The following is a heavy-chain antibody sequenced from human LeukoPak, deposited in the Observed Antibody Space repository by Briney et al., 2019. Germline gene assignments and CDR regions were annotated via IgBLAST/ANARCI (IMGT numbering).Heavy chain of an antibody. V-gene: IGHV1-69*06. J-gene: IGHJ6*04. CDR1: GGTFSSYA. D-gene: IGHD4-17*01. CDR3: ARVPPIYGDYYYYGMDV. CDR2: IIPIFGTA. Sequence: VKVSCKASGGTFSSYAISWVRQAPGQGLEWMGGIIPIFGTANYAQKFQGRVTITADKSTSTAYMELSSLRSEDTAVYYCARVPPIYGDYYYYGMDVWGKGTTVTVSS.